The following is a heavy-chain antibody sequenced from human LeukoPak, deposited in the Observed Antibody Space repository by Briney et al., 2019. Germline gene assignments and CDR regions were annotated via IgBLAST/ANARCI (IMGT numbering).Heavy chain of an antibody. D-gene: IGHD4-11*01. CDR1: GFTFSDYY. CDR2: ISTSGSTT. CDR3: ANEYSKGDV. Sequence: PGGSLRLSCAASGFTFSDYYMSWLRQAPGKGLEWVSYISTSGSTTYYADSVKGRFTISRDNAENSLYLQMNSLRAEDTAVYYCANEYSKGDVWGQGTMVTVSS. V-gene: IGHV3-11*01. J-gene: IGHJ3*01.